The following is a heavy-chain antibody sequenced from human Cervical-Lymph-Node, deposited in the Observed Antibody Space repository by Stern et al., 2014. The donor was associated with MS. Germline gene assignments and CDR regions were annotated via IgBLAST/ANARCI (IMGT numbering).Heavy chain of an antibody. D-gene: IGHD6-25*01. CDR3: ASSVDY. CDR1: GLTVSSNY. J-gene: IGHJ4*02. CDR2: IYSGDTT. V-gene: IGHV3-66*02. Sequence: EVQLVESGGGLVQPGGSLRLSCAVSGLTVSSNYMSWVRQAPGKGLEWGSVIYSGDTTYYADSVKGRFTISRDNYKNTLYLQMNSLRAEDTAFYYCASSVDYWGQGTLVTVSS.